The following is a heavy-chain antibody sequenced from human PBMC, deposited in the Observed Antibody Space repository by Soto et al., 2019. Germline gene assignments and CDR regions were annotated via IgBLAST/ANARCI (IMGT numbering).Heavy chain of an antibody. CDR3: ARGGSGYTWFNEF. D-gene: IGHD3-22*01. CDR2: ISAKNGDT. J-gene: IGHJ4*02. V-gene: IGHV1-18*01. Sequence: QVQLVQSGADVKKPGASVRVSCKASGYTFTDYGITWVRQAPGQGLEWMGWISAKNGDTNLAQKFRGRVTLTTDTSTGTAYMDLRSLTPDDTAVYYCARGGSGYTWFNEFWGQGTLVTVSS. CDR1: GYTFTDYG.